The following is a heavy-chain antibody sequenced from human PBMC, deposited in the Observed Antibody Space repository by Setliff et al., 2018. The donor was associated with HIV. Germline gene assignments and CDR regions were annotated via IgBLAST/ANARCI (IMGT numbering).Heavy chain of an antibody. CDR3: ARAPNYYDSKAYFDY. V-gene: IGHV3-30*19. Sequence: GGSLRLSCAASGFTFRSFGMHWVRQAPGKGLEWVSLISFDGSDKKYVDFVKGRFTIFRDKSTLYLQMNSLRVEDTAVYYCARAPNYYDSKAYFDYWGQGTLVTVSS. D-gene: IGHD3-22*01. CDR2: ISFDGSDK. J-gene: IGHJ4*02. CDR1: GFTFRSFG.